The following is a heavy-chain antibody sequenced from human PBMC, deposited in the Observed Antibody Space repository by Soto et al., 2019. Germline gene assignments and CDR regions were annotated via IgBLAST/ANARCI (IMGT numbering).Heavy chain of an antibody. V-gene: IGHV4-59*01. D-gene: IGHD6-19*01. CDR3: ARGEGWFRGVWNYYYYYGMDV. CDR1: GGSISSYY. CDR2: IYYSGST. J-gene: IGHJ6*02. Sequence: LSLTCTVSGGSISSYYWSWIRQPPGKGLEWIGYIYYSGSTNYNPSLKSRVAISVDTSKNQFSLKLSSVTAADTAVYYCARGEGWFRGVWNYYYYYGMDVWGQGTTVTVSS.